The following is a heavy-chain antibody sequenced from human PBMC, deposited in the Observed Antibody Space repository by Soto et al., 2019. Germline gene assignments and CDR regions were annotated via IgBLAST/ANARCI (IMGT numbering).Heavy chain of an antibody. D-gene: IGHD3-9*01. Sequence: ASVKVSCKASGYTFTSYGISWVRQAPGQGLEWMGWISAYNGNTNYAQKLQGRVTMTTDTSTSTAYMELRSLGSDDTAVYYCAASLDILTGTYYFDYWGQGTLVTVSS. CDR2: ISAYNGNT. CDR3: AASLDILTGTYYFDY. CDR1: GYTFTSYG. V-gene: IGHV1-18*04. J-gene: IGHJ4*02.